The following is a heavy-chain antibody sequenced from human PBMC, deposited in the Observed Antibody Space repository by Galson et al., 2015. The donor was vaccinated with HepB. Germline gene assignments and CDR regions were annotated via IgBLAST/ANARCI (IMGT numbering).Heavy chain of an antibody. Sequence: SLRLSCAASGFTFSSYGMHWVRQAPGKGLEWVAVIWYDGSNKYYADSVKGRFTISRDNSKNTLYLQMNSLRAEDTAVYYCARVDGGSTGVDYWGQGTLVTVSS. CDR2: IWYDGSNK. CDR1: GFTFSSYG. J-gene: IGHJ4*02. CDR3: ARVDGGSTGVDY. D-gene: IGHD2-8*02. V-gene: IGHV3-33*01.